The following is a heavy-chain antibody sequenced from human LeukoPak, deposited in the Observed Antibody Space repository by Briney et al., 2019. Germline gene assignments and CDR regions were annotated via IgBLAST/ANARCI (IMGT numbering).Heavy chain of an antibody. J-gene: IGHJ4*02. D-gene: IGHD3-9*01. CDR3: ARRSRLYRHETTGYHDS. CDR2: VFYSGTT. V-gene: IGHV4-39*01. Sequence: PSETLSLTCNVSGDYITTTNHYWAWIRQPPGKGLEWIASVFYSGTTYYNPSLKSRVTISMDTSRKQISLRLTSVTATDTAIYYCARRSRLYRHETTGYHDSWGQGTLVTVSS. CDR1: GDYITTTNHY.